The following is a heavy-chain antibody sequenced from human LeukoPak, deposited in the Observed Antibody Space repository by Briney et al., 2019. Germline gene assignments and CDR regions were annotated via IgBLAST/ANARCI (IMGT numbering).Heavy chain of an antibody. CDR2: ITSSGGST. CDR3: AKATGYLL. D-gene: IGHD1-14*01. Sequence: GGSLRLSCAASGFTFNTYGMTWVRQAPGKGLEWVSAITSSGGSTYYGDSVKGRFTISRGNSENTLYLQMNSLRAEDTAVYYCAKATGYLLWGQGTLVTVSS. V-gene: IGHV3-23*01. CDR1: GFTFNTYG. J-gene: IGHJ4*02.